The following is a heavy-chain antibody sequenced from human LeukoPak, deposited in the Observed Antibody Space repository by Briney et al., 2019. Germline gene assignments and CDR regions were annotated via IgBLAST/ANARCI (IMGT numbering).Heavy chain of an antibody. CDR3: ARGPGGQDIVVVPAAMPWDY. CDR1: GFTFSSYA. CDR2: VSGSGGTT. Sequence: GGSLRLSCAASGFTFSSYAMSWVRQAPGKGLEWVSVVSGSGGTTYYADSVKGRFTISRDNAKNSLYLQMNSLRAEDTAVYYCARGPGGQDIVVVPAAMPWDYWGQGTLVTVSS. D-gene: IGHD2-2*01. J-gene: IGHJ4*02. V-gene: IGHV3-23*01.